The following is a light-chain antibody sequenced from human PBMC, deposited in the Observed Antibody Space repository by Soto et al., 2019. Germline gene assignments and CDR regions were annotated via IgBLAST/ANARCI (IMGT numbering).Light chain of an antibody. J-gene: IGLJ1*01. CDR1: SSDIGGYNY. CDR2: EVS. V-gene: IGLV2-8*01. Sequence: QSALTQPPSASGSPGQSVTISCTGTSSDIGGYNYVSWYQQHPGKAPKLMIYEVSKRPSGVPDRFSGSKSGNTASLTVSGLLAEDEADYYCSSFAGTKGIFGTGTKLTVL. CDR3: SSFAGTKGI.